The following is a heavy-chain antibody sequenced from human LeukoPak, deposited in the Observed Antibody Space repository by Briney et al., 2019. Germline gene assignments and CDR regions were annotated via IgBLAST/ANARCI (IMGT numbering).Heavy chain of an antibody. V-gene: IGHV1-8*03. CDR3: ARGKGYCSGGSCFWGNWLDP. CDR2: MNPNSGNT. CDR1: GYTFTSYD. Sequence: ASVKVSCKASGYTFTSYDINWVRQATGQGLEGMGWMNPNSGNTGYAQKFQGRVTITRNTSISTAYMELSSLRSEDTAVYYCARGKGYCSGGSCFWGNWLDPWGQGSLVTVSS. J-gene: IGHJ5*02. D-gene: IGHD2-15*01.